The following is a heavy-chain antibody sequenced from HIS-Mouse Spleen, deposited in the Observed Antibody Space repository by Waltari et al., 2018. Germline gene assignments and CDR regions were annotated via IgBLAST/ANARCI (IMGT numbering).Heavy chain of an antibody. V-gene: IGHV4-34*01. CDR1: GAPCSGYY. J-gene: IGHJ4*02. D-gene: IGHD1-7*01. Sequence: QVQLQQWGAGLLKPSETLSLPGAVYGAPCSGYYWSWIRQPPGKGLEWIGEINHSGSTNYTPSLKSRVTISVDTSKNQFSLKLSSVTAADTAVYYCAGYNWNYGTDYWGQGTLVTVSS. CDR2: INHSGST. CDR3: AGYNWNYGTDY.